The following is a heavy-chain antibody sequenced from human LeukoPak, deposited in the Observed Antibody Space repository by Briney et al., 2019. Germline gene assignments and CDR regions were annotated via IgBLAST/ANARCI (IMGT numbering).Heavy chain of an antibody. V-gene: IGHV1-2*02. Sequence: ASVKVSCKASGYTFTGYYMHWVRQAPGQGLEWMGWINPNSGGTNYAQKFQGRVTMTRDTSISTAYKELRRLRSDDTAVYYCARAARIAAAGTSWFDPWGQGTLVTVSS. CDR1: GYTFTGYY. D-gene: IGHD6-13*01. CDR2: INPNSGGT. J-gene: IGHJ5*02. CDR3: ARAARIAAAGTSWFDP.